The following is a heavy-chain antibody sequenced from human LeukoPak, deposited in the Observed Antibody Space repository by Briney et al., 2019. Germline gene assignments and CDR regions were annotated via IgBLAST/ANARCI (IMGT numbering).Heavy chain of an antibody. Sequence: SETLSLTCTVSGGSISSSNYYWGWIRQPPGKGLEWIGSIYYSGSTYYNPSLKSRVTISVDTSKSQFSLKLSSVTAADTAVYYCASAPRRGSIGGLDCWGQGTLVTVSS. CDR3: ASAPRRGSIGGLDC. CDR2: IYYSGST. V-gene: IGHV4-39*01. J-gene: IGHJ4*02. CDR1: GGSISSSNYY. D-gene: IGHD3-10*01.